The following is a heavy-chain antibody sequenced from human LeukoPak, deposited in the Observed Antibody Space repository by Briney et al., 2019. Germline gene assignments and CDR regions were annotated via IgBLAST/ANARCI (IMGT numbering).Heavy chain of an antibody. Sequence: PSETLSLTCTVSGGSISSYYWRWIRQPPGKGLEWIGYIYYSGSTNYNPSLKSRVTISVDTSKNQFSLKLTSLTAADTAVYYCARAGVSSGYWSLWGQGTLVTVS. CDR1: GGSISSYY. J-gene: IGHJ4*02. V-gene: IGHV4-59*01. CDR2: IYYSGST. CDR3: ARAGVSSGYWSL. D-gene: IGHD3-22*01.